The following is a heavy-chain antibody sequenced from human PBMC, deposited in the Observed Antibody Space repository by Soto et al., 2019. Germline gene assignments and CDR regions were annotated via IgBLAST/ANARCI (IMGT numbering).Heavy chain of an antibody. CDR1: GVSLNSGHYY. CDR3: GKVLIGATRHTDVDS. J-gene: IGHJ4*02. CDR2: IYYDEST. V-gene: IGHV4-39*01. D-gene: IGHD2-15*01. Sequence: QVQLQESGPGLLKPLETLSLTCTVSGVSLNSGHYYWVWIRQSPGKGLAWIASIYYDESTYYNPSLQRRVTISTDKPKNQFSLTLKSVTAADTAVYYCGKVLIGATRHTDVDSWGQGALVTVSS.